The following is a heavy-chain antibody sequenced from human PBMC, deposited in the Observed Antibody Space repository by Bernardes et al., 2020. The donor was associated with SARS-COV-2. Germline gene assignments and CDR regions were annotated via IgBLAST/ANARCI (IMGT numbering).Heavy chain of an antibody. Sequence: SETLSLTCTVSGGSISTGDYYWAWIRQPPGRGLEWLASINYSGSTYYNPSLKSRVTISVDTPQNQFSLKLSSVIAADTSVYYCARHSGRGGIYFRAFDIWGQGTMVTVSS. D-gene: IGHD1-26*01. CDR2: INYSGST. CDR1: GGSISTGDYY. CDR3: ARHSGRGGIYFRAFDI. V-gene: IGHV4-39*01. J-gene: IGHJ3*02.